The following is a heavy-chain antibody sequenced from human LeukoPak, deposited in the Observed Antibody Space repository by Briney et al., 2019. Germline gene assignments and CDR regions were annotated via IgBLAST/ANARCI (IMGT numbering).Heavy chain of an antibody. D-gene: IGHD3-10*01. CDR1: GFTFSSYA. CDR3: SRVRGATRGAGYYDY. V-gene: IGHV3-30-3*01. CDR2: ISYDGSNK. J-gene: IGHJ4*02. Sequence: PGGSLRLSCAASGFTFSSYAMHWVRQAPGKGLEWVAVISYDGSNKYYADSVKGRFTISRDNSKNALYLQMNSLRAEDTAVYYCSRVRGATRGAGYYDYWGRGTLLTVSS.